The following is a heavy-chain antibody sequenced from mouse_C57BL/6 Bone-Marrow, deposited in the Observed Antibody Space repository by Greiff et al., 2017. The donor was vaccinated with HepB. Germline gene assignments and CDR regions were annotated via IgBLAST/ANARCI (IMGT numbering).Heavy chain of an antibody. Sequence: EVKVVESGGGLVQPGGSLKLSCAASGFTFSDYYMYWVRQTPEKRLEWVAYISNGGGSTYYPDTVKGRFTISRDNAKNTLYLQMSRLKSEDTAMYYCARLHYYGSSHWYFDVWGTGTTVTVSS. CDR3: ARLHYYGSSHWYFDV. V-gene: IGHV5-12*01. CDR1: GFTFSDYY. J-gene: IGHJ1*03. D-gene: IGHD1-1*01. CDR2: ISNGGGST.